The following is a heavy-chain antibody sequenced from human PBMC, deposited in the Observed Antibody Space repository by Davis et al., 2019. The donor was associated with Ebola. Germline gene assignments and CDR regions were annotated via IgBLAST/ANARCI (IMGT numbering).Heavy chain of an antibody. J-gene: IGHJ1*01. Sequence: SVKVSCKASGGPFSSHSINWVRQAPGQGLEWMGRIIPILGVTNYAQKFQGRVTITADNSTSTASMELSSLTSDDTAIYYCASRSSPGCYTEYFQQWGQGTLVIVSS. V-gene: IGHV1-69*02. CDR3: ASRSSPGCYTEYFQQ. D-gene: IGHD2-2*02. CDR1: GGPFSSHS. CDR2: IIPILGVT.